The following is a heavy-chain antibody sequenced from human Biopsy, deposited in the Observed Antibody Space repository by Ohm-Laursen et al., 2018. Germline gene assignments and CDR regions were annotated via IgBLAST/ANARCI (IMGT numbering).Heavy chain of an antibody. CDR2: ISGIGDTT. D-gene: IGHD3-16*01. CDR3: ARDLTWGSYFDS. V-gene: IGHV3-11*01. CDR1: GFTFNAYW. Sequence: SLRLSCTASGFTFNAYWMYWVRQAPGRGLEWVSHISGIGDTTYYADSVKGRFTISRDNSKNSLYLQMNSLRAEDTAVYYCARDLTWGSYFDSWGQGSLVTVSS. J-gene: IGHJ4*02.